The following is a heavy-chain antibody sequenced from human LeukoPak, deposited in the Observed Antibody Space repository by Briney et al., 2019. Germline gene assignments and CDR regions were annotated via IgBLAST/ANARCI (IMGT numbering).Heavy chain of an antibody. V-gene: IGHV3-13*01. CDR1: GFSFSSYD. J-gene: IGHJ4*02. CDR2: IGTGGDT. D-gene: IGHD1-26*01. CDR3: ARDGHSGSSNYFDF. Sequence: GGSLRLSCVASGFSFSSYDIHWVRQAAGKGLEWVSGIGTGGDTYYPGSVKGRFTISREKAKNSVYLQMDSLRAGDTAVYYCARDGHSGSSNYFDFWGQGTLVTVSS.